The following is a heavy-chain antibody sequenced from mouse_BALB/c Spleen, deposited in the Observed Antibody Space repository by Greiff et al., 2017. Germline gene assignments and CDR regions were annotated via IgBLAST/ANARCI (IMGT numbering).Heavy chain of an antibody. CDR1: GYTFTSYY. CDR2: INPSNGGT. V-gene: IGHV1S81*02. J-gene: IGHJ3*01. CDR3: IYYDYEGFAY. D-gene: IGHD2-4*01. Sequence: QVQLQQSGAELVKPGASVKLSCKASGYTFTSYYLYWVKQRPGQGLEWIGEINPSNGGTNFNEKFKSKATLTVDKSSSTAYMQLSSLTSEDSAVYYCIYYDYEGFAYWGQGTLVTVSA.